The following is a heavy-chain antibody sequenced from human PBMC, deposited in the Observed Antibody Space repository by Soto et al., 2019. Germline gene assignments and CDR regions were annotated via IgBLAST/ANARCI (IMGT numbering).Heavy chain of an antibody. CDR1: GFSFSNFW. CDR3: ARKHSGLDY. Sequence: EVQLVESGGGLVQPGGSLRLSCEVSGFSFSNFWMSWVRQAPGEGLEWVSTIKEDGGQESYVDSVKGRFTISRDNPKNSLYLQMNSLRAEDTAVYYCARKHSGLDYWGQGTRVTVSS. D-gene: IGHD5-12*01. V-gene: IGHV3-7*01. CDR2: IKEDGGQE. J-gene: IGHJ4*02.